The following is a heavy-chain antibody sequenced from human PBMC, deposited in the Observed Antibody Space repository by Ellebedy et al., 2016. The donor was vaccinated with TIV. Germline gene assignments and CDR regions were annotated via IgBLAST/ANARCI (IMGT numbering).Heavy chain of an antibody. V-gene: IGHV3-74*01. J-gene: IGHJ6*02. CDR3: ARGSRTSYFYNGMDV. CDR2: IKSDGSST. Sequence: PGGSLRLSCAASGFTFSNYWMYWVRRAPGKGLVLVSRIKSDGSSTSYADSVKGRFTISRDNAGDTLYLQMHSLRAEDTAVYYCARGSRTSYFYNGMDVWGQGTTVTVSS. D-gene: IGHD3-10*01. CDR1: GFTFSNYW.